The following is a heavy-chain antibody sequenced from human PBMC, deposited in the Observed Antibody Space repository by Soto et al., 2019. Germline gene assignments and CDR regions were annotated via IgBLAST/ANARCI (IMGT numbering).Heavy chain of an antibody. CDR3: ARVGATTVGGAFDI. V-gene: IGHV1-2*04. J-gene: IGHJ3*02. D-gene: IGHD1-26*01. CDR1: GYTFTGYY. Sequence: ASVKVSCKASGYTFTGYYMHWVRQAPGQGLEWMGWINPNSGGTNYAQKFQGWVTMTRDTSISTAYMELSRLRSDDTAVYYRARVGATTVGGAFDIWGQGTMVTVSS. CDR2: INPNSGGT.